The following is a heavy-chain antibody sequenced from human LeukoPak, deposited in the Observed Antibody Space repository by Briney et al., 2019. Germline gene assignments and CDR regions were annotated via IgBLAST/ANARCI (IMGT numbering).Heavy chain of an antibody. CDR2: INHSGST. V-gene: IGHV4-34*01. Sequence: SETLSLTCAVYGGSFSGYYWSWIRQPPGKGLEWIGEINHSGSTNYNPSLKSRVTISVDTSKNQFSLKLSSVTAADTAVYYCARAVGSRWFDPWGQGTLVTVSS. CDR3: ARAVGSRWFDP. CDR1: GGSFSGYY. D-gene: IGHD1-26*01. J-gene: IGHJ5*02.